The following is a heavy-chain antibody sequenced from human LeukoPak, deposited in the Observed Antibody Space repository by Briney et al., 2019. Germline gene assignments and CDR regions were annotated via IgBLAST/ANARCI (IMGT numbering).Heavy chain of an antibody. CDR1: GYTFTSYD. V-gene: IGHV1-8*01. J-gene: IGHJ6*02. CDR2: MNPNSGNT. Sequence: ASVKVSCKASGYTFTSYDINWVRQATGQGLEWMGWMNPNSGNTGYAQKFQGRVTMPRNTCLSTAYMELNSLRCEGTAVYYWSKGKVYSSSWGDYYYGMDLGGQGPTVTVSS. D-gene: IGHD6-13*01. CDR3: SKGKVYSSSWGDYYYGMDL.